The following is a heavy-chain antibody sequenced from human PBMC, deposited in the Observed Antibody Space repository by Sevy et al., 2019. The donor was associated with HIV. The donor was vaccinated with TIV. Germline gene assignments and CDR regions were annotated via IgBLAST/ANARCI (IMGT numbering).Heavy chain of an antibody. Sequence: ASVKVSCKASGYTFTGYYMHWVRQAPGQGLEWMGWINPNSGGTNYAQKFQGRVTMTRETSISTAYMELSRLGSDATAVVYCGPGAAGAANCVPLRPYYFDHWGQGTLVTVSS. V-gene: IGHV1-2*02. D-gene: IGHD2-8*01. CDR3: GPGAAGAANCVPLRPYYFDH. J-gene: IGHJ4*02. CDR1: GYTFTGYY. CDR2: INPNSGGT.